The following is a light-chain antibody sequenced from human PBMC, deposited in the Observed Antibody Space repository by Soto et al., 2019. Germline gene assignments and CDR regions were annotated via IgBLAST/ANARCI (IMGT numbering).Light chain of an antibody. J-gene: IGKJ2*01. CDR1: QRINSY. CDR2: GAS. V-gene: IGKV1-39*01. Sequence: DIQMTQSPSSLSASVGDRVTITCRASQRINSYLNWYQQKPGKAPKLLIYGASNLQSGVPSRFSGSGSGTDFTLTISSLLPEDYATYSCQQSYSSPHTFGQGTKLQIK. CDR3: QQSYSSPHT.